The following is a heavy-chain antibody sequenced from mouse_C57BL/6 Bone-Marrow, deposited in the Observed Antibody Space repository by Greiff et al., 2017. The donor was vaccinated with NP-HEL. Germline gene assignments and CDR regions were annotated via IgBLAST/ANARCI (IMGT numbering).Heavy chain of an antibody. CDR1: GYTFTDYN. J-gene: IGHJ4*01. CDR2: INPNNGGT. CDR3: ARRAGVFYLSMDY. Sequence: EVQVVESGPELVKPGASVKMSCKASGYTFTDYNMHWVKQSHGKSLEWIGYINPNNGGTSYNQKFKGKATLTVNKSSSTAYMELRSLTSEDSAVYYCARRAGVFYLSMDYWGQGTSVTVSS. V-gene: IGHV1-22*01. D-gene: IGHD5-5*01.